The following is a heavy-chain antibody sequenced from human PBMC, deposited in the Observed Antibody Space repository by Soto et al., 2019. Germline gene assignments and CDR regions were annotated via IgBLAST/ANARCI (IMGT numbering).Heavy chain of an antibody. D-gene: IGHD3-9*01. CDR3: ARYFRLDYDILTCYYWEDY. CDR1: GFTFSSYW. J-gene: IGHJ4*02. Sequence: GSLRLSCAASGFTFSSYWMSWVRQAPGKGLEWVANIKQDGSEKYYVDSVKGRFTISRDNAKNSLYLQMNSLRAEDTAVYYCARYFRLDYDILTCYYWEDYWGQGTLVTVSS. CDR2: IKQDGSEK. V-gene: IGHV3-7*03.